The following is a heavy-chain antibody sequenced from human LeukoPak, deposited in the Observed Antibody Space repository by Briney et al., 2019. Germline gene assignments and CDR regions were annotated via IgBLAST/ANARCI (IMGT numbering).Heavy chain of an antibody. CDR3: AKVRTYFYHGLDV. D-gene: IGHD1-14*01. V-gene: IGHV3-23*01. CDR1: GFTFSTCA. Sequence: GRSLRLSCAASGFTFSTCAMSWVRQAPGKGLEWVSGISGTTSGTYYADSVKGRFTISRDNSKNTLFLQVNSLRAEDTAVYYCAKVRTYFYHGLDVWGQGTTVTVSS. CDR2: ISGTTSGT. J-gene: IGHJ6*02.